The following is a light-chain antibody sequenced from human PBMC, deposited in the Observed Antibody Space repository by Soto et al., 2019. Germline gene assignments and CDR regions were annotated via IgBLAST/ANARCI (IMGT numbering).Light chain of an antibody. CDR3: QKYNSAPRT. J-gene: IGKJ2*01. Sequence: DIQMTQSPSSLSAYVGDRVTITCRASQGIGNYLAWYQQKPGKVPKLLIYGASTLQSGFPSRFSGSGSGTDFTLTISSLQPEDFATYYCQKYNSAPRTFGQGTKLEIK. V-gene: IGKV1-27*01. CDR2: GAS. CDR1: QGIGNY.